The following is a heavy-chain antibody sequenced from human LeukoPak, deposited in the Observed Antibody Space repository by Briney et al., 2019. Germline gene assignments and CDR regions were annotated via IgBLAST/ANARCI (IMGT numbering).Heavy chain of an antibody. J-gene: IGHJ5*02. CDR2: IYYSGST. D-gene: IGHD4-11*01. Sequence: SETLSLTCNVSGGSISSSTYYWSWIRQPPGMGLEWIGSIYYSGSTLYNASLKSRATISVDTSKNHFSLKLSSVTAADTAVYYCARHFHYSNNWFDPWGQGTLVTVSS. V-gene: IGHV4-39*01. CDR1: GGSISSSTYY. CDR3: ARHFHYSNNWFDP.